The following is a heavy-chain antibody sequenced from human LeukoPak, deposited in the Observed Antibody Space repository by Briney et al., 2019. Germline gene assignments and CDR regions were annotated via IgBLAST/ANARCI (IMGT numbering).Heavy chain of an antibody. J-gene: IGHJ4*02. CDR2: IKQDGSEK. CDR1: GFTFGSYW. CDR3: ASDYDILTGYYRGVDY. Sequence: PGGSLRLSCAASGFTFGSYWMSWVRQAPGKGLEWVANIKQDGSEKYYVDSVKGRFTISRDNAKNSLYLQMNSLRAEDTAVYYCASDYDILTGYYRGVDYWGQGTLVTVSS. D-gene: IGHD3-9*01. V-gene: IGHV3-7*01.